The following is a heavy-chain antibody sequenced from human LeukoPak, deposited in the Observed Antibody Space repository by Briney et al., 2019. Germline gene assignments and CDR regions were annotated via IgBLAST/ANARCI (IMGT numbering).Heavy chain of an antibody. J-gene: IGHJ6*03. CDR1: GFTFSSYA. CDR2: IRYDGSNK. CDR3: AKVSRSRIAAAGKVAYYYYYMDV. D-gene: IGHD6-13*01. Sequence: TGRSLRLSCAASGFTFSSYAMHWVRQAPGKGLEWVAFIRYDGSNKYYADSVKGRFTISRDNSKNTLYLQMNSLRAEDTAVYYCAKVSRSRIAAAGKVAYYYYYMDVWGKGTTVTVSS. V-gene: IGHV3-30*02.